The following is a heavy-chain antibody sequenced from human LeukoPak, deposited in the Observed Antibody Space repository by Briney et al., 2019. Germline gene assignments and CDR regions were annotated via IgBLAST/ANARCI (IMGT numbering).Heavy chain of an antibody. CDR2: ISGSGGST. D-gene: IGHD6-13*01. Sequence: PGGSLRLSCAASGFTFSSYAMSWVRQAPGKGLEWVSAISGSGGSTYYADSVKGRFTISRDNSKNTLYLQMNSLRAEDTAVYYCAKPPPYSSSWWQDYYYGMDVWGQGTTVTVSS. V-gene: IGHV3-23*01. CDR3: AKPPPYSSSWWQDYYYGMDV. CDR1: GFTFSSYA. J-gene: IGHJ6*02.